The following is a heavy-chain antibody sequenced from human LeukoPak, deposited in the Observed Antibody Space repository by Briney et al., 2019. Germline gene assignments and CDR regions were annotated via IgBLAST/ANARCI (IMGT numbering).Heavy chain of an antibody. CDR1: GFTFSSYP. V-gene: IGHV3-30*04. CDR3: ARGRYGDNGAFDI. CDR2: ISDDGTNK. D-gene: IGHD4/OR15-4a*01. J-gene: IGHJ3*02. Sequence: PGRSLILSCAASGFTFSSYPMHRVRQAPGKGLERVAVISDDGTNKYYANSVKGRFTISRDNSKNTLYLQMNSLRAEDTAVYYCARGRYGDNGAFDIWGQGTMVTVSS.